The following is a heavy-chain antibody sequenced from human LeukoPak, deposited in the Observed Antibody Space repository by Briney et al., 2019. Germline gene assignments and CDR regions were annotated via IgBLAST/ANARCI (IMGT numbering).Heavy chain of an antibody. V-gene: IGHV5-51*01. CDR1: GYSFTSYW. J-gene: IGHJ4*02. CDR3: ARPDYYDSSGSGRYYFDY. Sequence: PGESLKISCKGSGYSFTSYWIGWVRQMPGKGLEWMGIIYPGDSDTRYSPSFRGQVTISADKSISTAYLQWSSLKASDTAMYYCARPDYYDSSGSGRYYFDYWGQGTLVTVSS. CDR2: IYPGDSDT. D-gene: IGHD3-22*01.